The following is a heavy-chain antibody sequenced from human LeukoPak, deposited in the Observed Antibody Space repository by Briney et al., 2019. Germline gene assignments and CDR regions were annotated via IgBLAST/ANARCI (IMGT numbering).Heavy chain of an antibody. Sequence: GGSLRLSCAASGFTFSSYGMHWVRQAPGKGLEWVAFIRYDGSNEYYADSVKGRFTISRDNSKNTLCLQMNSLRAEDTAVYYCAKRRDGYNYYFDYWGQGTLVTVSS. V-gene: IGHV3-30*02. D-gene: IGHD5-24*01. J-gene: IGHJ4*02. CDR3: AKRRDGYNYYFDY. CDR1: GFTFSSYG. CDR2: IRYDGSNE.